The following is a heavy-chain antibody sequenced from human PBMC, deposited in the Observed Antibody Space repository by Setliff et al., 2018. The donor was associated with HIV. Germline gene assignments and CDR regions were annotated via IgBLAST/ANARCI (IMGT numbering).Heavy chain of an antibody. Sequence: ASVKVSCKASGYSFTGYYVNWVRQAPGQGLEWMGRINPKSGATNLAQKFQGRVTLTRDTSVTTVYMELTSLRSDDTAVYYCARKDGVGYCDSNSCYGIGPIDFWGQGSLITVSS. V-gene: IGHV1-2*06. J-gene: IGHJ4*02. D-gene: IGHD2-2*01. CDR3: ARKDGVGYCDSNSCYGIGPIDF. CDR2: INPKSGAT. CDR1: GYSFTGYY.